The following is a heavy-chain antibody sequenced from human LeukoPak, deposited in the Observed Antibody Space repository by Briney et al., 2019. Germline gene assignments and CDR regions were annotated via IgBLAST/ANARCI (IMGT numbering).Heavy chain of an antibody. CDR2: IYYSGST. D-gene: IGHD3-16*01. J-gene: IGHJ4*02. Sequence: SETLSLTCTVSGGSISSSSYYWGWIRQPPGKGLEWIGSIYYSGSTYYNPSLKSRVTISVDTSKNQFSLKLSSVTAADTAVYYCARGGVLKSVDYWGQGTLVAVSS. CDR3: ARGGVLKSVDY. V-gene: IGHV4-39*07. CDR1: GGSISSSSYY.